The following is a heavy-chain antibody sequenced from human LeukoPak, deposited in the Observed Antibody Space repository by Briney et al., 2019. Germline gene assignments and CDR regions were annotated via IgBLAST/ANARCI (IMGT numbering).Heavy chain of an antibody. D-gene: IGHD6-13*01. Sequence: GGSLRLSCVASGFTFSGYYMSWIRQAPGKGLEWVSYISSSSDYTNYADSVRGRFTISRDNAKNSLYLQMNSLRAEDTAVYYCARPPYSSSWDPGWFDPWGQGTLITVSS. V-gene: IGHV3-11*06. CDR3: ARPPYSSSWDPGWFDP. CDR1: GFTFSGYY. CDR2: ISSSSDYT. J-gene: IGHJ5*02.